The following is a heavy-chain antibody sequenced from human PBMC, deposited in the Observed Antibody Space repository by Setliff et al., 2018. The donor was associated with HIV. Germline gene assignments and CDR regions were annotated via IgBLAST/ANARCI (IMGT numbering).Heavy chain of an antibody. J-gene: IGHJ6*02. CDR2: SIPLFGTV. CDR3: ARDRSGYFAGYYYYYGMDV. Sequence: GASVKVSCKASGDTFSNSALTWVRQAPGQGLEWMGGSIPLFGTVKYAQKFQGRVTITTDESTITSYMELSSLRSEDTAVYYCARDRSGYFAGYYYYYGMDVWGQGTTVTVSS. D-gene: IGHD3-3*01. CDR1: GDTFSNSA. V-gene: IGHV1-69*05.